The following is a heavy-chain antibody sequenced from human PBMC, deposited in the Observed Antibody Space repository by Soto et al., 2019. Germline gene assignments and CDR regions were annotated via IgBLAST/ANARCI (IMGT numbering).Heavy chain of an antibody. CDR3: ATLSSYYDILTGYYKTATFDY. J-gene: IGHJ4*02. Sequence: PGGSLRLSCAASCFTFSSDAMCWVPQALGKGLEWVSAISGSGGSTYYADSVKGRFTISRDNSKNTLYLQMNSLRAEDTAVYYCATLSSYYDILTGYYKTATFDYWGQGT. V-gene: IGHV3-23*01. CDR1: CFTFSSDA. D-gene: IGHD3-9*01. CDR2: ISGSGGST.